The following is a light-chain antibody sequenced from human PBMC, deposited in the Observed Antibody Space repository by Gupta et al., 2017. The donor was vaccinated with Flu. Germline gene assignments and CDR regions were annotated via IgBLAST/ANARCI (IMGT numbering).Light chain of an antibody. CDR1: QSISSY. Sequence: DIQMTQSPSSLSASVGDRVTITCRASQSISSYLNWYQQKPGKAPKLLIYAASSLQSGVPSRFSGSGSGTDXTLTISXLQPEDFATYYCPQSYSTPLFTFGXGTKVDIK. CDR3: PQSYSTPLFT. J-gene: IGKJ3*01. V-gene: IGKV1-39*01. CDR2: AAS.